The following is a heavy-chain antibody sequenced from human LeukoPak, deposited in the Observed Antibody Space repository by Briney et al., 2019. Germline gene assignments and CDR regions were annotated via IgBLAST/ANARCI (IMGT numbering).Heavy chain of an antibody. Sequence: SETLSLTCAVYGGSFSGYYRSWIRQPPGKGLEWIGEINHSGSTNYNPSLKSRVTISVDTSKNQFSLKLSSVTAADTAVYYCAKPFQGYWGQGTLVTVSS. V-gene: IGHV4-34*01. J-gene: IGHJ4*02. D-gene: IGHD2/OR15-2a*01. CDR3: AKPFQGY. CDR2: INHSGST. CDR1: GGSFSGYY.